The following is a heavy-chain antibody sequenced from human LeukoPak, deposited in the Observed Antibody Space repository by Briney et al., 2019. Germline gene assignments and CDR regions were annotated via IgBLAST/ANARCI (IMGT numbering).Heavy chain of an antibody. J-gene: IGHJ4*02. CDR2: LSSSGSAF. CDR3: ARGHSGWYDY. Sequence: GGSLTLSCEDSGFTFRSYEMNWVRQAPGKGLEWIAYLSSSGSAFSYADSVKGRFTIARDNAKNSVYLQMNSLRAEDTAVYYCARGHSGWYDYWGQGTLVTVSS. V-gene: IGHV3-48*03. D-gene: IGHD6-19*01. CDR1: GFTFRSYE.